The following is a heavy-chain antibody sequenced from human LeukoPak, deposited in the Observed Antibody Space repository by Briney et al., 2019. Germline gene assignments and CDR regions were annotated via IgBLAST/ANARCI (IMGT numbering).Heavy chain of an antibody. V-gene: IGHV4-39*07. CDR2: IYYSGST. D-gene: IGHD1-26*01. CDR1: GGSISSSSYY. J-gene: IGHJ4*02. CDR3: ARASGSYPFDY. Sequence: SETLFLTCTVSGGSISSSSYYWGWIRQPPGKGLEWIGSIYYSGSTYYNPSLKSRVTISVDTSKNQFSLKLSSVTAADTAVYYCARASGSYPFDYWGQGTLVTVSS.